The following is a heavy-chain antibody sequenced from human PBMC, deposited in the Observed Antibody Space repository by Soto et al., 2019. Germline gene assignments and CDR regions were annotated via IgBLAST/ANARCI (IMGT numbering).Heavy chain of an antibody. V-gene: IGHV1-3*01. Sequence: ASVKVSCKASGYTFTSYAMHWVRQAPGQRLEWMGWINAGNGNTKYSQKFQGRVTITRDTSASTAYMELSSLRSEDTAVYYCARAMATLKIYYYYYMDVWGKGTTVTVSS. D-gene: IGHD5-12*01. J-gene: IGHJ6*03. CDR1: GYTFTSYA. CDR2: INAGNGNT. CDR3: ARAMATLKIYYYYYMDV.